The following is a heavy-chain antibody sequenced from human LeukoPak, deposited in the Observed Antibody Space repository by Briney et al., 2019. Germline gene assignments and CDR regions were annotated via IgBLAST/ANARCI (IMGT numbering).Heavy chain of an antibody. D-gene: IGHD5-18*01. CDR3: ARGTAMEDDY. V-gene: IGHV4-31*03. CDR1: GGSISSGGYY. J-gene: IGHJ4*02. CDR2: IYYSGST. Sequence: SETLSLTCTVSGGSISSGGYYWSWIRQHPGKGLEWIGYIYYSGSTYYNPSLKSRVTISVDTSKNQFSLKLSSVTAADTAVYYCARGTAMEDDYWGQGTLVTVSS.